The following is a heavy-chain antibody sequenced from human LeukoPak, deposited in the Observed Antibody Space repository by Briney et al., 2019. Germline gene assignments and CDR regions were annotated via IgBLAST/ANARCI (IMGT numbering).Heavy chain of an antibody. CDR3: ARDRVVQGVTYFDY. D-gene: IGHD3-10*01. CDR1: GGSISSYY. J-gene: IGHJ4*02. V-gene: IGHV4-4*07. Sequence: TSETLSLTCTVSGGSISSYYWSWIRQPAGKGLEWIGRIYTSGSTNYNPSLKSRVTMSVDTSKNQFSLKLSSVTAADTAVYYCARDRVVQGVTYFDYWGQGTLVTVSS. CDR2: IYTSGST.